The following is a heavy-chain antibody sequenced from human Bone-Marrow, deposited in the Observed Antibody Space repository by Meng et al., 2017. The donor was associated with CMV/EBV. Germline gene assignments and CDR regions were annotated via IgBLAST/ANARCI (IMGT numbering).Heavy chain of an antibody. J-gene: IGHJ5*02. V-gene: IGHV4-34*01. D-gene: IGHD3-16*02. CDR2: INHSGST. CDR3: ARAPPRRYKNWFDP. Sequence: CAVYGGSFSGYYWSWIRQPPGKGLEWIGEINHSGSTNYNPSLKSRVTISVDTSKNQFSLKLSSVTAADTAVYYCARAPPRRYKNWFDPWGQGTLVTVSS. CDR1: GGSFSGYY.